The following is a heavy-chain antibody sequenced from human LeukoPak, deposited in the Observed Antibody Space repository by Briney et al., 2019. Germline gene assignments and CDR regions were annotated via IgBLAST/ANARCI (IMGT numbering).Heavy chain of an antibody. CDR2: INHSGHT. CDR3: ARQSSGERPNFDD. Sequence: SETLSLTCAVYGGSFSDDYWSWIRQPPGKGLEWIGEINHSGHTSYNPSLKSRVTISIDTSKNQFSLKLSSVTAADTAVYYCARQSSGERPNFDDWGQGTLVTVSS. CDR1: GGSFSDDY. J-gene: IGHJ4*02. D-gene: IGHD6-25*01. V-gene: IGHV4-34*01.